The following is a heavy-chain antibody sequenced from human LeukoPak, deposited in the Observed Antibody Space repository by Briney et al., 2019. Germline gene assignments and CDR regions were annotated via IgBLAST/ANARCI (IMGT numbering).Heavy chain of an antibody. J-gene: IGHJ4*02. Sequence: PSETLSLTCTVSGGSISSYYWSWIRQPPGKGLEGIGYIYYSGSTNYHPSLKSRVTISVDTSKNPFSLKLSSVTAADTAVYYCARAPGYCSSTSCYAPRAFDYWGQGTLVTVSS. V-gene: IGHV4-59*01. CDR2: IYYSGST. CDR1: GGSISSYY. D-gene: IGHD2-2*01. CDR3: ARAPGYCSSTSCYAPRAFDY.